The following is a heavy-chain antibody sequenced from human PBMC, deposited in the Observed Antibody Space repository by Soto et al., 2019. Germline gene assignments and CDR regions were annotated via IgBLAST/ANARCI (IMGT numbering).Heavy chain of an antibody. J-gene: IGHJ4*02. CDR1: GGSFSGYY. V-gene: IGHV4-34*01. CDR2: INHSGST. CDR3: ARGTGSSAYFDY. Sequence: PSETLSLTCAVYGGSFSGYYRSWIRQPPGKGLEWIGEINHSGSTNYNPSLKSRVTISVDTSKNQFSLKLSSVTAADTAVYYCARGTGSSAYFDYWGQGTLVTVSS. D-gene: IGHD3-9*01.